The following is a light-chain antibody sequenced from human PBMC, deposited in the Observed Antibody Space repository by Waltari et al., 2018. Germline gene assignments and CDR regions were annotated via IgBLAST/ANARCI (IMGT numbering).Light chain of an antibody. V-gene: IGLV1-44*01. CDR1: SSNIGTNV. CDR3: AAWDDSLIGYV. J-gene: IGLJ1*01. Sequence: QSVLTQPPSASGTPGQRVPISCSGSSSNIGTNVLNWYQPLPGTAPKPLIYSDNQRPSGVPDRFSGSRSGTSASLAISGLQSEDEADYYCAAWDDSLIGYVFGTGTQVTVL. CDR2: SDN.